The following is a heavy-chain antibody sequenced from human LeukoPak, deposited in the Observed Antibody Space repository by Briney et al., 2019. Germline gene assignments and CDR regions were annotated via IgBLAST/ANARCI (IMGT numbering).Heavy chain of an antibody. CDR1: GGSISSSSYY. V-gene: IGHV4-39*01. Sequence: SXTLSLTCTVSGGSISSSSYYWGWIRQPPGKGLEWIVSIYYSGSTYYNPSLKSRVTISVDTSKNQFSLKLSSVTAADTAMYYCARHRGYDFWSGQNWFDPWGQGTLVTVSS. J-gene: IGHJ5*02. CDR3: ARHRGYDFWSGQNWFDP. CDR2: IYYSGST. D-gene: IGHD3-3*01.